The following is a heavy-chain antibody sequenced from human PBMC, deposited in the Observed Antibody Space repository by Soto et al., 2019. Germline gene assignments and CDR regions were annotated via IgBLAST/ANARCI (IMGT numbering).Heavy chain of an antibody. J-gene: IGHJ6*03. CDR3: AREELTGTEYYCYMDV. D-gene: IGHD1-7*01. Sequence: EVQLVESGGGLVQPGGSLRLSCAASGFTFSSYWMHWVRQAPGKGLVWVSRINSDGSSTSYADSVKGRFTISRDNAKNTLYLHMNSLRAEDTAVYYCAREELTGTEYYCYMDVWGKGTTVTVSS. CDR1: GFTFSSYW. CDR2: INSDGSST. V-gene: IGHV3-74*01.